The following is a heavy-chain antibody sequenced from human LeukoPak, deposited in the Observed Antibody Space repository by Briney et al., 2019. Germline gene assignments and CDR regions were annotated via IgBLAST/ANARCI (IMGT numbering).Heavy chain of an antibody. CDR2: INHSGST. V-gene: IGHV4-34*01. CDR3: ARDYYDSSGFAGADAFDI. D-gene: IGHD3-22*01. CDR1: GGSFSGYY. J-gene: IGHJ3*02. Sequence: PSETLSLTCAVYGGSFSGYYWSWIRQPPGKGLEWIGEINHSGSTNYNPSLKRRVTISVDTSKNQFSLKLSSVTAADTAVYYCARDYYDSSGFAGADAFDIWGQGTMVTVSS.